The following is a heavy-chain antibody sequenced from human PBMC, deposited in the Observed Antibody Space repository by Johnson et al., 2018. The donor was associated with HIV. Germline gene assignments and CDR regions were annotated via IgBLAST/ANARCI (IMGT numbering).Heavy chain of an antibody. V-gene: IGHV3-20*04. CDR3: ARGRGGDAISFDV. CDR1: GFTFSNYW. J-gene: IGHJ3*01. Sequence: VQLVESGGGLVQPGGSLRLSCAASGFTFSNYWMSWVRQAPGKGLEWVSGINWNGGSTGYVDSVKGRFIISRENAKNSLYLQMNSLRVEDTALYYCARGRGGDAISFDVWGQGTMVIVSS. CDR2: INWNGGST. D-gene: IGHD3-16*01.